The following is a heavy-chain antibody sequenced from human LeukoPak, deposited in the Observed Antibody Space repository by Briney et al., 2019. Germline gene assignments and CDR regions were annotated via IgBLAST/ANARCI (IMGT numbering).Heavy chain of an antibody. CDR3: ARASTVLIDY. V-gene: IGHV4-34*01. Sequence: PSETLSLTCAVYGGSFSGYYWSWIRRPPGKGLEWIGEINHSGSTNYNPSLKSRVTISVDTSKNQFSLKLSSVTAADTAVYYCARASTVLIDYWGQGTLVTVSS. D-gene: IGHD4-17*01. CDR2: INHSGST. J-gene: IGHJ4*02. CDR1: GGSFSGYY.